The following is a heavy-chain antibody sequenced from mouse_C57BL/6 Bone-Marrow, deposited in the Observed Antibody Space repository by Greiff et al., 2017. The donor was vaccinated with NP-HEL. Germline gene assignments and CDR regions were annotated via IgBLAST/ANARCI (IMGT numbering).Heavy chain of an antibody. V-gene: IGHV1-50*01. D-gene: IGHD3-2*02. Sequence: QVHVKQPGAELVKPGASVKLSCKASGYTFTSYWMQWVKQRPGQGLEWIGEIDPSDSYTNYNQKFKGKATLTVDTSSSTAYMQLSSLTSEDSAVYYCARCPDSSGYYFDYWGQGTTLTVSS. CDR1: GYTFTSYW. CDR2: IDPSDSYT. J-gene: IGHJ2*01. CDR3: ARCPDSSGYYFDY.